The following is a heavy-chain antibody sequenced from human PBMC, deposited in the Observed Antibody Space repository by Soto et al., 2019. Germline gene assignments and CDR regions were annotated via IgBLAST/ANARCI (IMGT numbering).Heavy chain of an antibody. CDR3: ATSQWLPYHYYYGMDV. CDR1: GYTLTELS. V-gene: IGHV1-24*01. J-gene: IGHJ6*02. Sequence: ASVKVSCKVSGYTLTELSMHWVRQAPGKGLEWMGGFDPEDGETIYAQKFQGRVTMTEDTSTDTAYMELSSLRSEDTAVYYCATSQWLPYHYYYGMDVWGQGTTVTVSS. CDR2: FDPEDGET. D-gene: IGHD6-19*01.